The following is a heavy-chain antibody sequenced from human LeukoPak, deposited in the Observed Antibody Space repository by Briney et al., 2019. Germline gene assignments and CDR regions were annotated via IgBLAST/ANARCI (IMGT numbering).Heavy chain of an antibody. V-gene: IGHV5-51*01. CDR1: GYSFTTYW. J-gene: IGHJ6*02. Sequence: GESLKISCKGSGYSFTTYWIGWVRQMPGKGLEWMGIIYPGDSESRHSPSFQGQVTISADKSISTAYLQWSSLKASDTAMYYCARQKYCSGGSCSDYYGMDVWGHGTTVTVSS. D-gene: IGHD2-15*01. CDR3: ARQKYCSGGSCSDYYGMDV. CDR2: IYPGDSES.